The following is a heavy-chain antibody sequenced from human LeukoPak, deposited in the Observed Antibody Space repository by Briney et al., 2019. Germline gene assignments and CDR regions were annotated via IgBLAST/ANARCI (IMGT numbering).Heavy chain of an antibody. CDR2: ISYDGSNK. D-gene: IGHD3-10*01. CDR1: GFTFSSYT. CDR3: ARDYRITMVRGVILDY. Sequence: PRRSLRLSCAASGFTFSSYTMHWVRQAPGKGLEWVAVISYDGSNKYYADSVKGRFTISRDNSKNTLYLQMNSLRPEDTAVYYCARDYRITMVRGVILDYWGQGTLVTVSS. J-gene: IGHJ4*02. V-gene: IGHV3-30-3*01.